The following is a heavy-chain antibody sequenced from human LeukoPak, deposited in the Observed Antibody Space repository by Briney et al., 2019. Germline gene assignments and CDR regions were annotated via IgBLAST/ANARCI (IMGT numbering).Heavy chain of an antibody. J-gene: IGHJ3*02. V-gene: IGHV3-74*01. CDR3: ARGGSPPEAPGDAFDI. D-gene: IGHD1-26*01. Sequence: GGSLRLSCVASGFTFSSHWMHWVRRAPGKGLVWVSRVNSDGSSTRYADSVQGRFTISRDNGRNTLYLQMNSLRAGDTAVYYCARGGSPPEAPGDAFDIWGQGTMVTVSS. CDR2: VNSDGSST. CDR1: GFTFSSHW.